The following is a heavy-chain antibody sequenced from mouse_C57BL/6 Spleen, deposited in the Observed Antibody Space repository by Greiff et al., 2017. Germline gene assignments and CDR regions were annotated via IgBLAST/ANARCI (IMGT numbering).Heavy chain of an antibody. CDR3: ARDYGSSHGFAY. CDR2: INPSSGYT. D-gene: IGHD1-1*01. V-gene: IGHV1-4*01. Sequence: VQLQQSGAELARPGASVKMSCKASGYTFTSYTMHWVKQRPGQGLEWIGYINPSSGYTKYNQKFKDKATLTADNSSSTAYLQLSSLTSADSAVYYCARDYGSSHGFAYWGQGTLATVSA. J-gene: IGHJ3*01. CDR1: GYTFTSYT.